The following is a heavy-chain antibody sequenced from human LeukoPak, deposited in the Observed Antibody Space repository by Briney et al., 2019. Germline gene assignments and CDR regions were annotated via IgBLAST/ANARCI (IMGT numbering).Heavy chain of an antibody. Sequence: GGSLRLSCVASGFTFSGYGMSWVRQAPGKGLEWVSAISGSGGSTYYADSVKGRFTISRDNSKNTLYLQMNSLRAEDTAVYYCARTMVRGLIITGNDAFDIWGQGTMVTVSS. D-gene: IGHD3-10*01. CDR3: ARTMVRGLIITGNDAFDI. CDR1: GFTFSGYG. J-gene: IGHJ3*02. CDR2: ISGSGGST. V-gene: IGHV3-23*01.